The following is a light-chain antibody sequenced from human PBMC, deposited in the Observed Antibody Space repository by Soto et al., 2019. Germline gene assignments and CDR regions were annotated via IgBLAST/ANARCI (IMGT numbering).Light chain of an antibody. CDR1: TIGTKS. CDR2: DDS. J-gene: IGLJ2*01. Sequence: SYELTQPPSTSVAPGQTAMITCGETTIGTKSVHWYQQKPGQAPVLVVFDDSARPSGIPERFTGSNSRNTATLTIDRVEAGDEADYYCQVWDHDGDQVVFGGGTKLTVL. CDR3: QVWDHDGDQVV. V-gene: IGLV3-21*02.